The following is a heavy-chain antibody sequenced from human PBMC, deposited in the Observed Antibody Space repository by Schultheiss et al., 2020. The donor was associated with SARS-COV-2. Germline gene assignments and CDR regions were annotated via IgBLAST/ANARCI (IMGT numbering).Heavy chain of an antibody. D-gene: IGHD1-26*01. CDR1: GFTVSSNY. CDR2: IYSCGST. Sequence: GGSLRLSCAASGFTVSSNYMSWVRQAPGKGLEWVSVIYSCGSTYYADSVKGRFTISRDNSKNTLYLQMNSLRAEDTAVYYCAKDYRMGSGELEYFQHWGQGTLVTVAS. CDR3: AKDYRMGSGELEYFQH. J-gene: IGHJ1*01. V-gene: IGHV3-53*01.